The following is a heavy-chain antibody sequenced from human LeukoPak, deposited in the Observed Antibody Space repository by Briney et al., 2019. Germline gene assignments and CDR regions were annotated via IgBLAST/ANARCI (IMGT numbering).Heavy chain of an antibody. D-gene: IGHD6-13*01. Sequence: GGSLRLSCAASGFTFSSYAMSWVRQAPGKELEWVSAISGSGGSTYYADSVKGRFTISRDNSKNTLYLQMNSLRAKDTAVYYCAKDYAPTAAGRSYYFDYWGQGTLVTVSS. CDR2: ISGSGGST. CDR1: GFTFSSYA. J-gene: IGHJ4*02. V-gene: IGHV3-23*01. CDR3: AKDYAPTAAGRSYYFDY.